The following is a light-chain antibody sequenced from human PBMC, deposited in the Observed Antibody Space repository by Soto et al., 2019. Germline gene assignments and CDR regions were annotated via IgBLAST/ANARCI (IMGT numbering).Light chain of an antibody. CDR3: SSYTGSRAYV. CDR1: RRDDGGYNY. Sequence: QSVLTKPASVSGSPGQSITFSCTGTRRDDGGYNYVSWYQQHPGKAPKLMIYDVSNRPSGVSNRFSGSKSGNTASLTISGIQAEDEAVYYCSSYTGSRAYVFGTGAKVTVL. CDR2: DVS. J-gene: IGLJ1*01. V-gene: IGLV2-14*01.